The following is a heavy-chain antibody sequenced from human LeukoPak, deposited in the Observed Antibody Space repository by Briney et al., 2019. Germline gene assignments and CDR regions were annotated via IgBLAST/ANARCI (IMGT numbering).Heavy chain of an antibody. CDR2: ISSNGGST. Sequence: GGSLRLSCSASGFTFSSYAMHWVRQAPGKGLEYVSAISSNGGSTYYADSVKGRFTISRDNSKNTLYLQMSSLRAEDTAVYYCVKGLYYDILTGDYAAPWGQGTLVTVSS. D-gene: IGHD3-9*01. J-gene: IGHJ5*02. CDR3: VKGLYYDILTGDYAAP. CDR1: GFTFSSYA. V-gene: IGHV3-64D*06.